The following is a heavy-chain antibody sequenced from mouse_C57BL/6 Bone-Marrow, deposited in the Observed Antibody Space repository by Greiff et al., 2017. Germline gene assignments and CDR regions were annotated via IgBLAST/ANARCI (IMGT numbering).Heavy chain of an antibody. Sequence: VQLQQSGPELVKPGASVKISCKASGYSFTSYYIHWVKQRPGQGLEWIGWIYPGSGNTKYNEKFKGKATLTADPSSSTAYMQLSSLTSEDSAVYYCAGLYYAMDYWGQGTSVTVSS. D-gene: IGHD3-1*01. V-gene: IGHV1-66*01. CDR1: GYSFTSYY. CDR3: AGLYYAMDY. CDR2: IYPGSGNT. J-gene: IGHJ4*01.